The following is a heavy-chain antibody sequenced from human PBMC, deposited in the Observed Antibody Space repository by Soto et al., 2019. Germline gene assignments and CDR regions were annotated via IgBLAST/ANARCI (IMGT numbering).Heavy chain of an antibody. Sequence: QVQLLESGGGVVQPGRSLRLSCAASGFTFTDSGMHWVRQTPGKGLEWVAFVSYDGSATSYADSVKGRFTISRDISTSTLFLQMSSLRPEDTAVYYCATDRDGDSGWPDNLDYWGQGTLVTVSS. CDR1: GFTFTDSG. J-gene: IGHJ4*02. CDR3: ATDRDGDSGWPDNLDY. D-gene: IGHD6-19*01. CDR2: VSYDGSAT. V-gene: IGHV3-30*03.